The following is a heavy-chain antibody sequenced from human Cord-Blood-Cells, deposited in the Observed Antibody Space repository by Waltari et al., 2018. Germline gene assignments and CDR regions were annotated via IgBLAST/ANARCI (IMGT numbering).Heavy chain of an antibody. V-gene: IGHV1-69*01. D-gene: IGHD3-3*01. Sequence: QVQLVQSGTEVKKPGSSVKVSCNACGGTFSSYAISWVRQAPGQGLERVGGIIPIFGTATYAQKFQGRVTMTADESTSTAQMEPRSLRSDDTAVYYCARGPKPFFGGVIIRDYYYYGMDVWGQGTTVAVSS. CDR2: IIPIFGTA. CDR1: GGTFSSYA. CDR3: ARGPKPFFGGVIIRDYYYYGMDV. J-gene: IGHJ6*02.